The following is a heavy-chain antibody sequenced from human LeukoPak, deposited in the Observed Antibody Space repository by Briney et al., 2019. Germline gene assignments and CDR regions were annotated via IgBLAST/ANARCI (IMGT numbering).Heavy chain of an antibody. CDR1: GVSISSYY. D-gene: IGHD4-17*01. CDR2: IYYSGST. V-gene: IGHV4-59*01. J-gene: IGHJ4*02. CDR3: ARVTSRPGAYGDHFDY. Sequence: PSETLSLTCIVSGVSISSYYWSWIRQPPGKGLEWIGYIYYSGSTNYSPSLKSRVTISVDTSKNQFSLKLSSVTAADTAVYYCARVTSRPGAYGDHFDYWGQGTLVTVSS.